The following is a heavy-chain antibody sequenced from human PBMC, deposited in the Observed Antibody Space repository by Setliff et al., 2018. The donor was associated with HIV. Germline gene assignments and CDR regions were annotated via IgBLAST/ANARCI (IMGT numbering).Heavy chain of an antibody. J-gene: IGHJ3*02. Sequence: SVKVSCKASGGTFSSYGISWVRQAPGQGIEWIGGIIPIFGTRNYAQKFQGRVTITADELTSTAYMELSSLRAEDTAVYYCARFDHYGDYGRIGDAFDIWGQGTMVTV. V-gene: IGHV1-69*13. CDR1: GGTFSSYG. CDR2: IIPIFGTR. CDR3: ARFDHYGDYGRIGDAFDI. D-gene: IGHD4-17*01.